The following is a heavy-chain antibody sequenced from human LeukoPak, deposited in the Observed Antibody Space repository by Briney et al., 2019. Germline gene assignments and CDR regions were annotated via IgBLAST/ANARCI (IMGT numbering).Heavy chain of an antibody. Sequence: GGSLRLSCAASTFTFSNYWMSWVRQAPGKGLEWVANIKEDGTEKDYVDSVKGRFTISRDNAKNSLYLQMNSLRAEDTAVYYCARGTPLICGGDCRNFDYWGQGTLVTVSS. J-gene: IGHJ4*02. CDR2: IKEDGTEK. V-gene: IGHV3-7*03. CDR3: ARGTPLICGGDCRNFDY. D-gene: IGHD2-21*02. CDR1: TFTFSNYW.